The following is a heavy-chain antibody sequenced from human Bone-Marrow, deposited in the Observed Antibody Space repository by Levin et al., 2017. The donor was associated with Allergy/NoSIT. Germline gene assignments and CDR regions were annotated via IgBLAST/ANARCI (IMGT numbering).Heavy chain of an antibody. CDR2: IYYSGST. J-gene: IGHJ5*02. D-gene: IGHD5-18*01. CDR3: ARLRVDTAMVTSDLFDP. V-gene: IGHV4-59*01. CDR1: CGSIRSYY. Sequence: SQTLSLTCTVSCGSIRSYYWSWIRQPPGKGLEWIGYIYYSGSTNYNPSLKSRVTISVDTSKNQFSLKLSSVTAADTAVYYFARLRVDTAMVTSDLFDPWGKGSLVTVSS.